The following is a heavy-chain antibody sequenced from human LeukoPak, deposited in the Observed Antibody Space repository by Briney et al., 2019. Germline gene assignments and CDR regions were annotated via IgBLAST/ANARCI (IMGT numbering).Heavy chain of an antibody. Sequence: SETLSLTCTASGVSISSYYWSWIRQPAGKGLEWIGRIYTSGSTNYNPSLKSRVTMSVDTSKNQFSLKLSSVTAADTAVYYCARDRIAVAATYYFDYWGQGTLVTVSS. CDR3: ARDRIAVAATYYFDY. CDR1: GVSISSYY. D-gene: IGHD6-19*01. CDR2: IYTSGST. J-gene: IGHJ4*02. V-gene: IGHV4-4*07.